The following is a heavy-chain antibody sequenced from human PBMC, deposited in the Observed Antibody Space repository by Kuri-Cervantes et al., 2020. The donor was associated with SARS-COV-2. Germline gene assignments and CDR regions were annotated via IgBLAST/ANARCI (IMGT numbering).Heavy chain of an antibody. D-gene: IGHD3-22*01. V-gene: IGHV4-61*09. Sequence: SETLSLTCTVSGGSISSGSYYWSWIRQPAGKGLEWIGYIYTSGSTNYNPSLKSRVTMSVDTSKNQFSLKLSSVTAADTAVYYCARADSSGYYYTGGFDYWGQGTLVTVSS. CDR1: GGSISSGSYY. CDR3: ARADSSGYYYTGGFDY. J-gene: IGHJ4*02. CDR2: IYTSGST.